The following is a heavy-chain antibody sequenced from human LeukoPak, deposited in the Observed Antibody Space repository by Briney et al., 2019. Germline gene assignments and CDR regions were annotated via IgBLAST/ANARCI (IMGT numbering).Heavy chain of an antibody. J-gene: IGHJ4*02. Sequence: PGGSLRLSCAASGFIFSNYWMSWVRQAPGKGLEWVANINQDGGAKYCVDSLEVRFTISRDNIEKSLYLQLNSLTADDTAVYFCARAATTGTVDYWGQGTLVTVSS. V-gene: IGHV3-7*01. CDR2: INQDGGAK. D-gene: IGHD1-1*01. CDR3: ARAATTGTVDY. CDR1: GFIFSNYW.